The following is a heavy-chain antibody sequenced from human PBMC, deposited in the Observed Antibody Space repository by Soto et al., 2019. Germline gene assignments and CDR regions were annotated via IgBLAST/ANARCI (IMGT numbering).Heavy chain of an antibody. D-gene: IGHD6-6*01. J-gene: IGHJ4*02. Sequence: GASVKVSCKASGGTFSSYAISWVRQAPGQGLEWMGGIIPIFGTANYARKFQGRVTITADESTSTAYMELRSLRSDDTAVYYCARDRQLVYDYWGQGTLVTVSS. V-gene: IGHV1-69*13. CDR1: GGTFSSYA. CDR3: ARDRQLVYDY. CDR2: IIPIFGTA.